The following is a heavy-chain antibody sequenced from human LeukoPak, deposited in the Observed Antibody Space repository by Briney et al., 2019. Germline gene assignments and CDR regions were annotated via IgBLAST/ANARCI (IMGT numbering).Heavy chain of an antibody. Sequence: PSETLSLTCAVYGGSFSGYYWSWIRQPPGKGLEWIGEINHSGSTNYNPSLKSRVTISVDTSKNQFSLKLSSVTAADTAVYYCARSRGWLQSHPLGYWGQGTLVTVSS. CDR3: ARSRGWLQSHPLGY. D-gene: IGHD5-24*01. V-gene: IGHV4-34*01. CDR1: GGSFSGYY. J-gene: IGHJ4*02. CDR2: INHSGST.